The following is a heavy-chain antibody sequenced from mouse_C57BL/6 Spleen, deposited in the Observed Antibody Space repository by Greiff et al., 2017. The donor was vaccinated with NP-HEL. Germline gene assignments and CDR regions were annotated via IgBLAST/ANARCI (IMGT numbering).Heavy chain of an antibody. Sequence: DVMLVESGGDLVKPGGSLKLSCAASGFTFSSYGMSWVRQTPDKRLEWVATISSGGSYTYYPDSVKGRFTISRDNAKNTLYLQMSSLKSEDTAMYYCAREGSSSLYAMDYWGQGTSVTVSS. J-gene: IGHJ4*01. CDR3: AREGSSSLYAMDY. CDR2: ISSGGSYT. D-gene: IGHD1-1*01. V-gene: IGHV5-6*02. CDR1: GFTFSSYG.